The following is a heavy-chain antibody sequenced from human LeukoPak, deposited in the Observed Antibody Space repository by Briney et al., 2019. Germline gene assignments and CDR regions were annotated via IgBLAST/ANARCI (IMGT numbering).Heavy chain of an antibody. J-gene: IGHJ4*02. D-gene: IGHD3-16*01. CDR1: GFIFSNVW. CDR3: TQGGTKAYS. V-gene: IGHV3-15*01. Sequence: SGGSLRLSCAASGFIFSNVWMNWVRQAPGKGLEWVGRIKSKTDGGTTDYAAPVKGRFTISRDDLEKTLSLQMNSLKSEDTAVYYCTQGGTKAYSWGQGTLVTVSS. CDR2: IKSKTDGGTT.